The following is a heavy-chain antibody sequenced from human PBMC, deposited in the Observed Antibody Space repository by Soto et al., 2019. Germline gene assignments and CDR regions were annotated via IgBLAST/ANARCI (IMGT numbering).Heavy chain of an antibody. V-gene: IGHV3-23*01. D-gene: IGHD3-3*01. CDR2: ISGSGGST. J-gene: IGHJ6*02. CDR1: GFTFSSYA. CDR3: AKGSHYDFWSGHYGMDV. Sequence: GGSLRLCCAASGFTFSSYAMCWVRQAPGKGLEWVSAISGSGGSTYYADSVKGRFTISRDNSKNTLYLQMNSLRAEDTAVYYCAKGSHYDFWSGHYGMDVWGQGTTVTVSS.